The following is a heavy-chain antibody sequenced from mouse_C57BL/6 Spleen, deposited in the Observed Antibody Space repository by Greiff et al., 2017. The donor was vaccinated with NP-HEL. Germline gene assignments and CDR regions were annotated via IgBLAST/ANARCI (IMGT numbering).Heavy chain of an antibody. CDR3: ARGAQVRGMDD. D-gene: IGHD3-2*02. Sequence: VQLQQPGAELVRPGTSVKLSCKASGYTFTSYWMHWVKQRPGQGLEWIGVLDPSVSYTNYHQKFKGQATLTVDTASSTAYMQLSSLTSEDSAVYYCARGAQVRGMDDWGQGTSVTVSS. V-gene: IGHV1-59*01. CDR1: GYTFTSYW. J-gene: IGHJ4*01. CDR2: LDPSVSYT.